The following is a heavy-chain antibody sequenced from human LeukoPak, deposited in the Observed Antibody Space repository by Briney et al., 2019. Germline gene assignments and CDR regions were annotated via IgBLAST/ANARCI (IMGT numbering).Heavy chain of an antibody. Sequence: GGSLRLSCAASGFNVSNNYMHWVRQAPGERLEWVSVTYSSGTTYYADSVKGRFTISRDNAKNSLYLQMNSLRAEDTAVYYCARGRSYGYYFDYWGQGTLVTVSS. V-gene: IGHV3-66*01. D-gene: IGHD5-18*01. CDR1: GFNVSNNY. CDR3: ARGRSYGYYFDY. CDR2: TYSSGTT. J-gene: IGHJ4*02.